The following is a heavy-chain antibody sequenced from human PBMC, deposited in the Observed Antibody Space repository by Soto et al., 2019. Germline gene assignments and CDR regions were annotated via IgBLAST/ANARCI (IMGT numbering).Heavy chain of an antibody. CDR2: IWYDGSNK. CDR1: GFTFSSYG. D-gene: IGHD4-17*01. J-gene: IGHJ4*02. Sequence: GGSLRLSCAASGFTFSSYGMHWVRQAPGKGLEWVAVIWYDGSNKYYADSVKGRFTISRDNSKNTLYLQMNSLRAEDTAVYYCARELYGDYYFDYWGQGTLVTVSS. V-gene: IGHV3-33*01. CDR3: ARELYGDYYFDY.